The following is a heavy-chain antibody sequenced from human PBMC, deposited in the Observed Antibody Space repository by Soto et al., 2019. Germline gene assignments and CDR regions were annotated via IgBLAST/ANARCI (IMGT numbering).Heavy chain of an antibody. J-gene: IGHJ4*02. D-gene: IGHD2-15*01. V-gene: IGHV3-21*06. CDR1: GFTFTRYS. CDR2: ISSTTNYI. CDR3: ARECEDLTSNFDY. Sequence: PGGSLRLSCAASGFTFTRYSMNWVRQAPGKGLEWVSSISSTTNYIYYGDSMKGRFTISRDNAKNTLYLEMNSLRAEDTAVYYCARECEDLTSNFDYWGQGTLVTVSS.